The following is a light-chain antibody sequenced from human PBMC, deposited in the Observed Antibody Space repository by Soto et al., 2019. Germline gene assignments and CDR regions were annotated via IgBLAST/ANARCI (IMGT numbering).Light chain of an antibody. CDR3: MQSLQRPLT. V-gene: IGKV2D-29*01. Sequence: PGQPASISCKSSQSLLKSDGETDLYWYVQKPGQPPQLLIYEVFNRFSGVPERFSGSGSGTDFTLTISRVEADDVGIYFCMQSLQRPLTFGGGTKVEIK. J-gene: IGKJ4*01. CDR2: EVF. CDR1: QSLLKSDGETD.